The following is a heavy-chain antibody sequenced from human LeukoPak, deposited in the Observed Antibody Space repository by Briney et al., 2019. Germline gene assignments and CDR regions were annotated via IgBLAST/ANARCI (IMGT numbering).Heavy chain of an antibody. CDR1: GFTFDDYA. CDR2: INENGDIA. J-gene: IGHJ4*02. D-gene: IGHD1-26*01. CDR3: AKARWEPNFDY. Sequence: PGGSLRLSCAASGFTFDDYAMHWVRQGPGQSLEWVSLINENGDIAYYGDSVRGRFTVSRDNAKNSLYLQMNSLTTEDTALYYCAKARWEPNFDYWGQGTLVTVSS. V-gene: IGHV3-43*02.